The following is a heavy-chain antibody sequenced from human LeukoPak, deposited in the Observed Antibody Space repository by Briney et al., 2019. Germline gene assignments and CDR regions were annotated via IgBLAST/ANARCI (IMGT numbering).Heavy chain of an antibody. V-gene: IGHV1-8*01. CDR3: AVEGTLLGGDYY. D-gene: IGHD3-3*01. Sequence: ASVKVSCKTSGYTFNDHDINWVRQVTGQGLEWMGWMNPDSGNADYVHKFQGRVTMTRNSSTSKAYLELSSLSSDDTAVYYCAVEGTLLGGDYYWGQGTLVTVSS. J-gene: IGHJ4*02. CDR2: MNPDSGNA. CDR1: GYTFNDHD.